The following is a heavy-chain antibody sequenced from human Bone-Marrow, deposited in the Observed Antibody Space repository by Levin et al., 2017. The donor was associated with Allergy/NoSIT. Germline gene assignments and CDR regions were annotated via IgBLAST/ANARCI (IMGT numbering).Heavy chain of an antibody. V-gene: IGHV1-3*01. CDR1: GYSFTHYA. J-gene: IGHJ5*02. Sequence: GESLKISCKASGYSFTHYAIHWVRQAPGQRLEWMGWINPVNGNTKYSQNFQGRVTITKDTSAGTVYVELSSLRSEDTAVYYCAREVIPRGSSRQWLPLDWFDPWGQGTLVTVSS. CDR3: AREVIPRGSSRQWLPLDWFDP. D-gene: IGHD5-12*01. CDR2: INPVNGNT.